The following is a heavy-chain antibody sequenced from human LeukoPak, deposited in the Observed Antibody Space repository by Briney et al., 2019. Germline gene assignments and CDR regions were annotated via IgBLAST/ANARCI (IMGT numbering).Heavy chain of an antibody. D-gene: IGHD2-15*01. V-gene: IGHV5-51*01. CDR1: GYSFTSYW. J-gene: IGHJ3*02. Sequence: KPGESLKISCKGSGYSFTSYWIGWVRQMPGKGLEWMGIIYPGDSDTRYSPSFQGQVTISADKSISTAYLQWSSLKASDTAMFYCARHQNPPMYCTGGSCYSAFDIWGQGTMVTVSS. CDR3: ARHQNPPMYCTGGSCYSAFDI. CDR2: IYPGDSDT.